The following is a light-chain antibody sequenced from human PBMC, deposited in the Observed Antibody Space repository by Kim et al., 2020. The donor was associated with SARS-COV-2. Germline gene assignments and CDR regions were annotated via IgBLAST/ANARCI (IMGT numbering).Light chain of an antibody. J-gene: IGLJ3*02. CDR1: SLRRYY. CDR3: HSRDSSNNHL. CDR2: GKN. Sequence: SSELTQDPAVSVALGQTVRITCQGDSLRRYYASWYQQKPGQAPVLVIYGKNNRPSGIPDRVSGSSSGNTGSLTITGAQAEDEADYYCHSRDSSNNHLFGG. V-gene: IGLV3-19*01.